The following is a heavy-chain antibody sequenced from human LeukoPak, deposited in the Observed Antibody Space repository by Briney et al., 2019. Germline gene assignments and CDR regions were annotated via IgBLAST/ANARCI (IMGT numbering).Heavy chain of an antibody. Sequence: ASVKVSCKASGYTFTGYYMHWVRQAPGQGLEWMGWINPNSGGTNYAQKFQGRVTMTRDTSISTAYMELSRLRSDDTAVYYCARDHDYGGNSDAFDIWGQGTMVTVPS. CDR2: INPNSGGT. J-gene: IGHJ3*02. CDR3: ARDHDYGGNSDAFDI. D-gene: IGHD4-23*01. CDR1: GYTFTGYY. V-gene: IGHV1-2*02.